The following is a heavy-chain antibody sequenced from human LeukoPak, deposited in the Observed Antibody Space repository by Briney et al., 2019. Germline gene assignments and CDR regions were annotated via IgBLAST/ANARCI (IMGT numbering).Heavy chain of an antibody. CDR1: GFTFSSYA. V-gene: IGHV3-33*08. CDR2: IWYDGSNK. D-gene: IGHD3-16*01. CDR3: ARDGGGLGAFDI. Sequence: GGSLRLSCAASGFTFSSYAMHWVRQAPGKGLEWVAVIWYDGSNKYYADSVKGRFTISRDNSKNTLYLQMNSLRAEDTAVYYCARDGGGLGAFDIWGQGTMVTVSS. J-gene: IGHJ3*02.